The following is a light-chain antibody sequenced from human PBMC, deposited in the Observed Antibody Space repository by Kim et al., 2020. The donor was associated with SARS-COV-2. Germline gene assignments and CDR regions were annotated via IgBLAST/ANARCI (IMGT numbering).Light chain of an antibody. V-gene: IGLV3-9*01. Sequence: SVALGQTARITCVGNNIGNKNVNWYQQKPGQAPILVIYRDTNRPSGIPERFSGSNSGNTATLTISRAQAGDESDYYCQVWDSSIGVFGGGTQLTVL. CDR1: NIGNKN. J-gene: IGLJ2*01. CDR3: QVWDSSIGV. CDR2: RDT.